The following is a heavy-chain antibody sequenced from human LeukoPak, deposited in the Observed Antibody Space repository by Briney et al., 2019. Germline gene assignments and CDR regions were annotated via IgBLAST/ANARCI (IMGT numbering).Heavy chain of an antibody. D-gene: IGHD7-27*01. CDR2: IYTSGST. CDR1: GGTISSYY. Sequence: SETLSLTCTVSGGTISSYYWSWIRQPAGKGLEWIGRIYTSGSTNYNPSLKSRFTMSVDTSKNQFSLKLSSVTAADTAVYYCARGDLGIRNFDYWGQGTLVTVSS. V-gene: IGHV4-4*07. J-gene: IGHJ4*02. CDR3: ARGDLGIRNFDY.